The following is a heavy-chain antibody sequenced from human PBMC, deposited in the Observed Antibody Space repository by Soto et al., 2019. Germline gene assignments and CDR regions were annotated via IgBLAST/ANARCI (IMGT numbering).Heavy chain of an antibody. CDR1: GGSINDSNYY. V-gene: IGHV4-39*01. D-gene: IGHD2-2*02. CDR2: IYYTGST. Sequence: PSETLSLTCTVSGGSINDSNYYWGWIRQPPGKGLEWIGNIYYTGSTYYNPSLKSRVTISVDTSKNQFSLRLSSVTAAGTAVYYCARGYTPKIIDYWGQGSLVTVSS. J-gene: IGHJ4*02. CDR3: ARGYTPKIIDY.